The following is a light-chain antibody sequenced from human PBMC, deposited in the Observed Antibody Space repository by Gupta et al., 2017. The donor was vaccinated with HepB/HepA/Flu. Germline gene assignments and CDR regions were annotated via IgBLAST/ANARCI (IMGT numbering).Light chain of an antibody. J-gene: IGKJ5*01. Sequence: EIVLTQPPATLSLPPGERATVTCSASQSVSSYLACYQQQPGQAPRLLIDDASNRTTGTPARFSGSGSGTDFTLTISSLEHEDFAVYYCQQSNNWPISFGQGTRLEIK. CDR1: QSVSSY. CDR3: QQSNNWPIS. CDR2: DAS. V-gene: IGKV3-11*01.